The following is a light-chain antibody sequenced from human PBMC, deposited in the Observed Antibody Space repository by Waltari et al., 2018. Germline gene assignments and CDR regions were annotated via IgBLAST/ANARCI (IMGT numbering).Light chain of an antibody. CDR1: SRDVGSYNL. J-gene: IGLJ2*01. CDR3: CSYAGSSTVV. V-gene: IGLV2-23*01. Sequence: QSALTQPASVSGSPGQSITISCPGTSRDVGSYNLVSWYQQHPGKAPKLMIYEGSKRPSGVSNRFSGSKSGNKASLTISGLQAEDEADYYCCSYAGSSTVVFGGGTKLTVL. CDR2: EGS.